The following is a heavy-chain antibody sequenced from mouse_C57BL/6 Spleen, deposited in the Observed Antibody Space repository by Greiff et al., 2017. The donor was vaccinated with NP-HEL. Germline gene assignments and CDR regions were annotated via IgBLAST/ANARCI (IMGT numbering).Heavy chain of an antibody. Sequence: EVQRVESGGGLVKPGGSLKLSCAASGFTFSDYGMHWVRQAPEKGLEWVAYISSGSSTIYYADTVKGRFTISRDNAKNTLFLQMTSLRSEDTAMYYCARRGYGSSLSYWYFDVWGTGTTVTVSS. CDR1: GFTFSDYG. V-gene: IGHV5-17*01. D-gene: IGHD1-1*01. J-gene: IGHJ1*03. CDR2: ISSGSSTI. CDR3: ARRGYGSSLSYWYFDV.